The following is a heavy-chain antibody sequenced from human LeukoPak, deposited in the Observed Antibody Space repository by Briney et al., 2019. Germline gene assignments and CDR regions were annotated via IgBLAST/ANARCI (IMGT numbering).Heavy chain of an antibody. CDR2: ISGSGGST. V-gene: IGHV3-23*01. Sequence: PGGSLRLSCAASGFTFSSYAMSWVRQAPGKGLEWVSAISGSGGSTYYADSVKGRFTISRDNSKNTLYLQMNSLRAEDTAVYYCARDKGNYDILTGAPDYWGQGTLVTVSS. CDR3: ARDKGNYDILTGAPDY. CDR1: GFTFSSYA. J-gene: IGHJ4*02. D-gene: IGHD3-9*01.